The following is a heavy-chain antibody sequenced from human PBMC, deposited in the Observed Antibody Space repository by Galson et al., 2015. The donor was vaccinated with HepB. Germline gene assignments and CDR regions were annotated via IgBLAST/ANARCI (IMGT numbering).Heavy chain of an antibody. CDR1: GSTFTGYY. V-gene: IGHV1-2*04. J-gene: IGHJ4*02. D-gene: IGHD5-24*01. CDR2: INPNSGGT. CDR3: ARGRDGYNNFDY. Sequence: SVKVSCKASGSTFTGYYMRWVRQAPGQGLEWMGWINPNSGGTNYAQKFQGWVTMTRDTSISTAYMELSRLRSDDTAVYYCARGRDGYNNFDYWGQGTLVTVSS.